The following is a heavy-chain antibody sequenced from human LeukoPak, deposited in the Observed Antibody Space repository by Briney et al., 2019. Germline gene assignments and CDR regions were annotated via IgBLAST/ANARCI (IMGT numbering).Heavy chain of an antibody. J-gene: IGHJ4*02. CDR3: ARRSGIAVAGAFDY. D-gene: IGHD6-19*01. V-gene: IGHV3-23*01. CDR1: GFTFSSYA. Sequence: GGSLRLSCAASGFTFSSYAMSWVRQAPGKGLEWVSAISGSGDSTYCADSVKGRFTISRDNSKNTLYLQMNSLRAEDTAVYYCARRSGIAVAGAFDYWGQGTLVTVSS. CDR2: ISGSGDST.